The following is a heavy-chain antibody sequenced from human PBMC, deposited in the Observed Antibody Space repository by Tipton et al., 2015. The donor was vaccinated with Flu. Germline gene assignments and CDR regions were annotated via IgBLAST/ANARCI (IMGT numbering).Heavy chain of an antibody. CDR3: ARLSMPGYDPQDDAFDI. CDR2: IYPGDSDT. V-gene: IGHV5-51*01. D-gene: IGHD5-12*01. J-gene: IGHJ3*02. CDR1: GYSFTSHW. Sequence: MQLVQSGAEVKKPGESLKISCKGSGYSFTSHWIGWVRQMPGKGLEWMGIIYPGDSDTRYSPSFQGQVTISADKSISTAYLQWSSLKASDTAMYYCARLSMPGYDPQDDAFDIWGQGTMVTVSS.